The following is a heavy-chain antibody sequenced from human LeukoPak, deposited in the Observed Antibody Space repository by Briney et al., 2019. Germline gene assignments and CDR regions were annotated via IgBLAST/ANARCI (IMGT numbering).Heavy chain of an antibody. J-gene: IGHJ3*02. CDR3: VRREGI. CDR2: ISSISSYT. V-gene: IGHV3-11*06. CDR1: GFTFSDYY. Sequence: GGSLRLSCAASGFTFSDYYMTWIREAPGKGLEWLSYISSISSYTNYADSVKGRFTISRDSAKNSLYLQMNSLRAEDTAVYYCVRREGIWGQGTLVTVSS.